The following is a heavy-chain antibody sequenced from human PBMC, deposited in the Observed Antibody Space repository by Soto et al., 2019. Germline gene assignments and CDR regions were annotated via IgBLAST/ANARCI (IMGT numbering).Heavy chain of an antibody. Sequence: GGSLRLSCAASGFTVSSNYMSWVRQAPGKGLEWVSVIYSGGSTYYEDSVKGRFTISGDNSKNTLYLQLNSLRAEDTAVYYCARVSLFIAVGDYYIDDWGKGTTVTVAS. V-gene: IGHV3-66*01. D-gene: IGHD6-19*01. CDR1: GFTVSSNY. J-gene: IGHJ6*03. CDR3: ARVSLFIAVGDYYIDD. CDR2: IYSGGST.